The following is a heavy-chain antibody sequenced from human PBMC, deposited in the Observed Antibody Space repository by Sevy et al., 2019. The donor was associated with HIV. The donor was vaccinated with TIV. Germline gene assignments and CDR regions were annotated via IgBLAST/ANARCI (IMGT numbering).Heavy chain of an antibody. Sequence: GGSLRLSCAASGFTFSSYGMHWVRQAPGKGLEWVAVIWYDGSNKYYADSVKGRFTISRDNSKNTLYLQMNSLRAEDTAVYYCARDLGGQPPYYYYGMDVWGQGTTVTVSS. D-gene: IGHD2-15*01. CDR3: ARDLGGQPPYYYYGMDV. CDR1: GFTFSSYG. J-gene: IGHJ6*02. CDR2: IWYDGSNK. V-gene: IGHV3-33*01.